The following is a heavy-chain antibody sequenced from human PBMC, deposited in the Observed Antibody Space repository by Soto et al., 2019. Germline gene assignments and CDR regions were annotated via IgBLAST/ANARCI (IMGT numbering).Heavy chain of an antibody. CDR3: SRSLDS. Sequence: LXLSCAASVFTFSRFWMDWVRQAPGKGLEWVANINPDGSEKHYVDSVKGRFTISRENAKNSLYLQMSSLTAEDSALYYCSRSLDSWGQGTRVTVYS. J-gene: IGHJ5*01. V-gene: IGHV3-7*01. CDR2: INPDGSEK. CDR1: VFTFSRFW.